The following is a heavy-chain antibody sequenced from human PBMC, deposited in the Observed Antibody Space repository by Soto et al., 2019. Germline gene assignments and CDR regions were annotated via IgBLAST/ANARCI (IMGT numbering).Heavy chain of an antibody. Sequence: EVQLLESGGGLVQPGGSLRVSCAASGFTFSSYAMSWVRQAPGKGLEWVSAISGSGGSTYYADSVKGRFTISRDNSKNTLYLQMNSLRAEDTAVYYCARDMYSSSWYFYYYSMDVWCQGTTVTVSS. V-gene: IGHV3-23*01. CDR1: GFTFSSYA. CDR3: ARDMYSSSWYFYYYSMDV. D-gene: IGHD6-13*01. CDR2: ISGSGGST. J-gene: IGHJ6*02.